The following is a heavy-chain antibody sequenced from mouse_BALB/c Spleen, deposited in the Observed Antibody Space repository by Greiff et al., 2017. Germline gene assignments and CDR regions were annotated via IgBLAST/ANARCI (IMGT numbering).Heavy chain of an antibody. Sequence: QVQLQQSGPELMKPGASVKISCKASGYAFSSYWMNWVKQRPGQGLEWIGQIYPGDGDTNYNGKFKGKATLTADKSSSTAYMQLSSLTSEDSAVYFCARRGGNYAMDYWGQGTSVTVSS. CDR1: GYAFSSYW. CDR3: ARRGGNYAMDY. J-gene: IGHJ4*01. CDR2: IYPGDGDT. V-gene: IGHV1-80*01.